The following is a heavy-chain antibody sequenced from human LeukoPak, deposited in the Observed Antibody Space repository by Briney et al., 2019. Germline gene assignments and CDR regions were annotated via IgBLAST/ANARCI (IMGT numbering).Heavy chain of an antibody. CDR1: GGSISSYY. CDR2: IYYSGST. Sequence: SETLSLTCTVSGGSISSYYWTWIRQPPGKGLEWIGYIYYSGSTNYNPSLKSRVTISLDTSKNQFSLKLSSVTAADTAVYYCARVDYGDYEENWFDPWGQGTLVAVSS. V-gene: IGHV4-59*01. J-gene: IGHJ5*02. D-gene: IGHD4-17*01. CDR3: ARVDYGDYEENWFDP.